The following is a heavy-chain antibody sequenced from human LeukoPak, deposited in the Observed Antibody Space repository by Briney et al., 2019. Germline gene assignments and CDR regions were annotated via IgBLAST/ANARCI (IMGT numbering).Heavy chain of an antibody. CDR1: GGSISSYY. V-gene: IGHV4-59*01. Sequence: SETLSLTCTVSGGSISSYYWSWIRQPPGKGLEWIGYIYYSGSTNYNPSLKSRVTISVDTSKNQFSLKLSSVTAADTAVYYCARDRSANFDYWGQGTLVTVSS. CDR2: IYYSGST. CDR3: ARDRSANFDY. J-gene: IGHJ4*02. D-gene: IGHD6-13*01.